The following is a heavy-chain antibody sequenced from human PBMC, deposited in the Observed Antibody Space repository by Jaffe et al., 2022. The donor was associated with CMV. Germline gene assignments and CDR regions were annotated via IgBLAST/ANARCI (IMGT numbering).Heavy chain of an antibody. Sequence: DVRLVESGGGLVQPGESLRLSCAASRFTLSSYSMNWVRQAPGKGLEWLSYISSHSTTIYYADSVKGRFTISRDNAKNSMFLQMNSLRDEDTAVYYCARDPREWGLYYFDLWGRGTLVTVSS. CDR3: ARDPREWGLYYFDL. CDR2: ISSHSTTI. J-gene: IGHJ2*01. D-gene: IGHD1-26*01. CDR1: RFTLSSYS. V-gene: IGHV3-48*02.